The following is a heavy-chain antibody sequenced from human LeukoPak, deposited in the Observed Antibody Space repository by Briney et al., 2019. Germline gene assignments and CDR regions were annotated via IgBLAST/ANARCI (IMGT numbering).Heavy chain of an antibody. V-gene: IGHV3-21*01. J-gene: IGHJ6*02. CDR3: ARDPTPRYCSGGSCYTHYGMDV. CDR1: GFTFSSYW. D-gene: IGHD2-15*01. CDR2: ISSSSSYI. Sequence: GGSLRLSCAASGFTFSSYWMHWVPQAPGKRLEWVSSISSSSSYIYYADSEKGRLTISRDNAKNSLYLQMNSLRAEDTAVYYCARDPTPRYCSGGSCYTHYGMDVWGQGTTVTVSS.